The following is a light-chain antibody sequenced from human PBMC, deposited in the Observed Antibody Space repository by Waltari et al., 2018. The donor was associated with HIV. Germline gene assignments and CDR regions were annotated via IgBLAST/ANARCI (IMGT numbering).Light chain of an antibody. Sequence: QSVLTQPPSVSGAPGQRVTISCTGSSSNIGAGYDVHWYEQLPGAAPKLLIHGNRHRLSGVPDRFSGSKSGTSASLAITGLQAEDEADYYCQSYDSALSGWVFGGGTKLTVL. J-gene: IGLJ3*02. V-gene: IGLV1-40*01. CDR2: GNR. CDR3: QSYDSALSGWV. CDR1: SSNIGAGYD.